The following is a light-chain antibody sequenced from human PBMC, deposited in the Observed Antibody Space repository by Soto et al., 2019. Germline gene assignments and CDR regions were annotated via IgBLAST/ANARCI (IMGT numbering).Light chain of an antibody. J-gene: IGLJ2*01. CDR2: EVS. V-gene: IGLV2-8*01. CDR3: SLYAGSNNVV. CDR1: SSDVGVYNY. Sequence: QSALTQPPSASGSPGQSVTISCTGTSSDVGVYNYVSWYQQHPGKAPKLLIYEVSKRPSGVPDRFSGSKSGKTASLTVSGFQAEDEADFFCSLYAGSNNVVFGGGTMLTVL.